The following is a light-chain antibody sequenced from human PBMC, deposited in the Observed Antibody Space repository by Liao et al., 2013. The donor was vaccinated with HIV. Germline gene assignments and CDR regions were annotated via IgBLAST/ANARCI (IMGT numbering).Light chain of an antibody. CDR2: YDS. CDR1: NIGSKS. J-gene: IGLJ3*02. Sequence: SYELTQPPSVSVAPGKTARITCGGTNIGSKSVHWYQQRPGQAPVLLIYYDSDRPSGIPERFSGSNSGNTATLTISRVEAGDEADYYCQVWDSSSDHRVFGGGTKLTVL. V-gene: IGLV3-21*04. CDR3: QVWDSSSDHRV.